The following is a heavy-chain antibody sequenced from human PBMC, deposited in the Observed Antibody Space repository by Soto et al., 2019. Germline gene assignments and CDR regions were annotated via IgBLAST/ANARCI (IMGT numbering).Heavy chain of an antibody. CDR1: PGSIISYY. J-gene: IGHJ4*02. CDR3: DRRYRGTFDY. CDR2: IYYSGST. Sequence: PSETLALTCTVSPGSIISYYWSWIRQPPGKGLEWIGTIYYSGSTNYNPSLNSRVTISVDTSKNQFSLKLSSVTAAHTPVYYFDRRYRGTFDYWSQGTLVIVSS. D-gene: IGHD2-15*01. V-gene: IGHV4-59*08.